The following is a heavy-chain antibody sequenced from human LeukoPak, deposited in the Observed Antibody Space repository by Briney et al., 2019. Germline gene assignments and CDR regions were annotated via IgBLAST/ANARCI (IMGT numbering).Heavy chain of an antibody. Sequence: GGSLRLSCAASGFTFSGSAMHWVRQASGKGLEWVGRIRSKANSYATAYAASVKGRFTISRDDSKNTAYLQVNSLKTEDTAVYYCTRHSGIAAAGTPVGAYGMDVWGQGTTVTVSS. CDR3: TRHSGIAAAGTPVGAYGMDV. CDR2: IRSKANSYAT. D-gene: IGHD6-13*01. J-gene: IGHJ6*02. V-gene: IGHV3-73*01. CDR1: GFTFSGSA.